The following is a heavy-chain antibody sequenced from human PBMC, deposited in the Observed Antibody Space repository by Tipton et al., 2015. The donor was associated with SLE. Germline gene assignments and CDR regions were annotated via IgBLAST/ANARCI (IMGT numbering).Heavy chain of an antibody. V-gene: IGHV3-23*01. Sequence: SLRLSCAASGFPFTFYALNWVRQAPGKGLEWVPTISGISGSGVDTYYADSVKGRFTVSRDNSKNMLYLQMNSLRAEDTAVYFCAKSSAWGPYYLDHWGQGTLVTVSS. J-gene: IGHJ4*02. CDR2: ISGISGSGVDT. CDR3: AKSSAWGPYYLDH. D-gene: IGHD3-22*01. CDR1: GFPFTFYA.